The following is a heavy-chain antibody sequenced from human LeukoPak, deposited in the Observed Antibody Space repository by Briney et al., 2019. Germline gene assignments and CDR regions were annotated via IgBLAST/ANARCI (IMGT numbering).Heavy chain of an antibody. CDR3: VREGYTHGHSLYYFDY. Sequence: GGSLRLSCAASGFTFSTYNMNWVRQAPGKGLEWVSHITSSSTNIYYADSVKGRFTISRDNSKNTLYLQMSSLRVEDTAVYYCVREGYTHGHSLYYFDYWGQGALVTVSS. J-gene: IGHJ4*02. V-gene: IGHV3-48*01. CDR1: GFTFSTYN. D-gene: IGHD1-1*01. CDR2: ITSSSTNI.